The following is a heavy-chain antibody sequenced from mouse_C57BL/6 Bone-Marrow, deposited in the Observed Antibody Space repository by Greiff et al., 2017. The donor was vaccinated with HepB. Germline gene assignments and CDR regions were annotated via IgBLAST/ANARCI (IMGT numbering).Heavy chain of an antibody. Sequence: VQLQQSGAELVRPGPSVKLSCKASGYTFTSYWMHWVKQRPGQGLEWIGVIDPSDSYTNYNQKFKGKATLTVDTSSSTAYMQLSSLTSEDSAVYYCAKTAQATGYAMDYWGQGTSVTVSS. V-gene: IGHV1-59*01. CDR2: IDPSDSYT. J-gene: IGHJ4*01. D-gene: IGHD3-2*02. CDR1: GYTFTSYW. CDR3: AKTAQATGYAMDY.